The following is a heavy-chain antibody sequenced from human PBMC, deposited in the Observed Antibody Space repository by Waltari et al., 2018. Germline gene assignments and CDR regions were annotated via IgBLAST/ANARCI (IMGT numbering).Heavy chain of an antibody. CDR3: ASGNSHAFDI. Sequence: EVQLVESVGGLIQPGGSLRLSCVTSGFTCSSQWMHWFRQVPGKGLVWVARINSDGSSTSNADSVKGRFTISRDNAKNTLYLQMNSLRAEDTAMYYCASGNSHAFDIWGQGTMVTVSS. V-gene: IGHV3-74*01. D-gene: IGHD1-7*01. CDR1: GFTCSSQW. J-gene: IGHJ3*02. CDR2: INSDGSST.